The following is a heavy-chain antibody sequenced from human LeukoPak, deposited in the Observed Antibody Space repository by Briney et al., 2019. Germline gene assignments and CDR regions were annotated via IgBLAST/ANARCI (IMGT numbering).Heavy chain of an antibody. J-gene: IGHJ4*02. CDR1: GGSLSTTSYY. Sequence: SETLSLTCTVSGGSLSTTSYYWGWIRQPPGKGLTWIGSVYYSGSTYYNPSLKSRVTISVDTSKNQFSLKLSSVTAADTAVYYCARDSSYGNFDYWGQGTLVTVSS. CDR3: ARDSSYGNFDY. D-gene: IGHD1-26*01. CDR2: VYYSGST. V-gene: IGHV4-39*07.